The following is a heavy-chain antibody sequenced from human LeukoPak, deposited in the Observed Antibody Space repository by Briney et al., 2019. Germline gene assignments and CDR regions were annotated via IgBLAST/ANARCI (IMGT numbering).Heavy chain of an antibody. CDR1: GFTFSSYS. Sequence: GGSLRLSCAASGFTFSSYSMNWVRQAPGKGLEWVSSISSSSSYIYYADSVKGRFTISGDNAKNSLYLQMNSLRAEDTAVYYCATDSGDFDYWGQGTLVTVSS. J-gene: IGHJ4*02. D-gene: IGHD2-15*01. CDR3: ATDSGDFDY. CDR2: ISSSSSYI. V-gene: IGHV3-21*01.